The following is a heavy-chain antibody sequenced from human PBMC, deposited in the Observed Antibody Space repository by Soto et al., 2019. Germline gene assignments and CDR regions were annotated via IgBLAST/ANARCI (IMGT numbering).Heavy chain of an antibody. D-gene: IGHD6-13*01. V-gene: IGHV4-59*02. CDR2: VYYSGST. CDR3: ARAERSGIHYFGY. Sequence: ETLSLTCTVTGDSVNSYYWSWMRQPPGKGLECMGYVYYSGSTNYNPSLKSRVTISVDTSKNQSSLRLKSVTAADTAVYYCARAERSGIHYFGYCGKGSRVTAAS. J-gene: IGHJ4*02. CDR1: GDSVNSYY.